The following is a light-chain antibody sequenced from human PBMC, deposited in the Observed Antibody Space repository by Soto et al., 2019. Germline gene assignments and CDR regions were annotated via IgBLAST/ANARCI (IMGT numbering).Light chain of an antibody. Sequence: QSVLTQPASVSDSPGQSITISCTGTSSDIGTYNYVSWYQQHPGRAPKLMIYDVINRPSGVSNRFSGSKSGNTASLTISGLQAEDEADYYCSSYSDTSTLVVFGGGTKSPS. CDR1: SSDIGTYNY. J-gene: IGLJ2*01. V-gene: IGLV2-14*03. CDR2: DVI. CDR3: SSYSDTSTLVV.